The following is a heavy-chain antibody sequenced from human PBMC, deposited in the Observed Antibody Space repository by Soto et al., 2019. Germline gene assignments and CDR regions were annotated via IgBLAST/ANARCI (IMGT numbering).Heavy chain of an antibody. CDR2: INPKFGDT. Sequence: QVQLVQSGAEVKEPGDSVRVSCEASGYTFTAYYIHWVRQVPGQGLEWMGWINPKFGDTTYAQDFQGRVTMIRDMSISTVYMELCRLTSDDTAIYYCSRNMDYYYGPGSGNGHGVWGQGTTVTVFS. CDR3: SRNMDYYYGPGSGNGHGV. J-gene: IGHJ6*02. V-gene: IGHV1-2*02. CDR1: GYTFTAYY. D-gene: IGHD3-10*01.